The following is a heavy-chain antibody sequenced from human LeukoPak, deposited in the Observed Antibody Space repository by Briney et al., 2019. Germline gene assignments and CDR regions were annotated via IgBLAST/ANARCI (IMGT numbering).Heavy chain of an antibody. CDR3: ARESALSIAAAGNDYYYGMDV. J-gene: IGHJ6*02. D-gene: IGHD6-13*01. Sequence: ASVKVSCKASGYTFTSYYMHWVRQAPGQGLEWMGWINPNSGGTNYAQKFQGWVTMTRDTSISTAYMELSRLRSDDTAVYYCARESALSIAAAGNDYYYGMDVWGQGTTVTVSS. CDR2: INPNSGGT. V-gene: IGHV1-2*04. CDR1: GYTFTSYY.